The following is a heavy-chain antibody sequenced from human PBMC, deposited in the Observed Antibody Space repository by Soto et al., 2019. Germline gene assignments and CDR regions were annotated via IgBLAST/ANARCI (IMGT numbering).Heavy chain of an antibody. J-gene: IGHJ3*02. V-gene: IGHV3-74*01. D-gene: IGHD1-26*01. CDR2: INGDGSDT. CDR1: GFSFSLYW. CDR3: ARDFGEVGATAVYDI. Sequence: GGSLRLSCAASGFSFSLYWMHWVRQAPGKGLVWVSRINGDGSDTSYGDSVKGRFTTSRDNAKNTLYLHMNRLGAEDTAVYYCARDFGEVGATAVYDIWGQGTMVTVSS.